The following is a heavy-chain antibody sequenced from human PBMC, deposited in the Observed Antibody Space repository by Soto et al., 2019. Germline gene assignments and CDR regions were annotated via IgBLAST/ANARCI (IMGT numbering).Heavy chain of an antibody. Sequence: GGSLRLSCAASGFTFDDYTMHWVRQAPGKGLEWVSLISWDGGSTYYADSVKGRFTISRDNSKNSLYLQMNSLRTEDTALYYCAKLGTYYDFWSGYYTRNDAFDIWGQGTMVTVSS. CDR2: ISWDGGST. V-gene: IGHV3-43*01. CDR3: AKLGTYYDFWSGYYTRNDAFDI. CDR1: GFTFDDYT. D-gene: IGHD3-3*01. J-gene: IGHJ3*02.